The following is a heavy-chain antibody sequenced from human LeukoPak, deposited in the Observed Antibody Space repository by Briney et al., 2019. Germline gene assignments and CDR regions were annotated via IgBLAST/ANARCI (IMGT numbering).Heavy chain of an antibody. V-gene: IGHV5-51*01. CDR1: GYSFTSYW. D-gene: IGHD2-2*02. CDR3: ARQDCSSTSCYTYFDY. CDR2: IYPGDSDT. J-gene: IGHJ4*02. Sequence: GESLKISCKGSGYSFTSYWIGWVRQMPGKGLEWMGIIYPGDSDTRYSPSFQGQVTISADKSISTAYLQWNSLKASDTAMYYCARQDCSSTSCYTYFDYWGQGTLVTVSS.